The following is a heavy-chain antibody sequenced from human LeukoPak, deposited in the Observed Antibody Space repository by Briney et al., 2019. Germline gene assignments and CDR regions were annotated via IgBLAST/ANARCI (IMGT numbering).Heavy chain of an antibody. V-gene: IGHV1-2*02. CDR3: ARETIEPRVAFDP. CDR1: GYTFTGYY. Sequence: ASVTVSFKASGYTFTGYYMHWVRQAPGQGLEWMGWISPNSGGTNYAQKFQGRVTMTRDTSISTAYMELSRLRSDDTAVYYCARETIEPRVAFDPWGQGTLVTVSS. CDR2: ISPNSGGT. J-gene: IGHJ5*02.